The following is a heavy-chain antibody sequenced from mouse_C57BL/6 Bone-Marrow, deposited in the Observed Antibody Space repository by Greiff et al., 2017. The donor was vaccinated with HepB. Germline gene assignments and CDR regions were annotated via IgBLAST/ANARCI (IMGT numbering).Heavy chain of an antibody. V-gene: IGHV1-19*01. Sequence: VQLKQSGPVLVKPGASVKMSCKASGYTFTDYYMNWVKQSHGKSLEWIGVINPYNGGTSYNQKFKGKATLTVDKSSSTAYMELNSLTSEDSAVYYCARDSSGSNFDYWGQGTTLTVSS. D-gene: IGHD3-2*02. CDR1: GYTFTDYY. CDR2: INPYNGGT. CDR3: ARDSSGSNFDY. J-gene: IGHJ2*01.